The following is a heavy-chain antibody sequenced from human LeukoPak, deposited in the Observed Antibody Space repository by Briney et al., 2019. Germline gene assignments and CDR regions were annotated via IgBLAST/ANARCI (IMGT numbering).Heavy chain of an antibody. CDR2: ISGSGGST. D-gene: IGHD6-6*01. V-gene: IGHV3-23*01. Sequence: PGGSLRLSCAASGFTFSSYAMSWVRQAPGKGLEWVSAISGSGGSTYYADSVKGRFTISRDNSKNTLYLQMNSLRAEDTAVYYCAKAGPEYSSSSCHYFDYWGQGTLVTVSS. J-gene: IGHJ4*02. CDR3: AKAGPEYSSSSCHYFDY. CDR1: GFTFSSYA.